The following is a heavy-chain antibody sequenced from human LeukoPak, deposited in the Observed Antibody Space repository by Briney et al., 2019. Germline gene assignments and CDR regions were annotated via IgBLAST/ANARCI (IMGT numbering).Heavy chain of an antibody. J-gene: IGHJ4*02. D-gene: IGHD6-6*01. CDR2: IIPILGIA. CDR3: AREFSSSHIKFDY. CDR1: GYTFTSYG. V-gene: IGHV1-69*04. Sequence: GASVKVSCKASGYTFTSYGISWVRQAPGQGLEWMGRIIPILGIANYAQKFQGRVTITADKSTSTAYMELSSLRSEDTAVYYCAREFSSSHIKFDYWGQGTLVTVSS.